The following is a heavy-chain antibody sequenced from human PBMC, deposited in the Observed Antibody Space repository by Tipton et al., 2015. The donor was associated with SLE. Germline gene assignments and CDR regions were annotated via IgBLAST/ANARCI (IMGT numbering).Heavy chain of an antibody. CDR3: ARGEGWLVGRYFDY. CDR1: GFTFSSYA. V-gene: IGHV3-23*01. D-gene: IGHD6-19*01. Sequence: SLRLSCAASGFTFSSYAMSWVRQAPGKGLEWVSAISGSGGSTYYADSVKGRFTISRDNSKNTLYLQMNSLRAEDTAVYYCARGEGWLVGRYFDYWGQGTLVTVSS. CDR2: ISGSGGST. J-gene: IGHJ4*02.